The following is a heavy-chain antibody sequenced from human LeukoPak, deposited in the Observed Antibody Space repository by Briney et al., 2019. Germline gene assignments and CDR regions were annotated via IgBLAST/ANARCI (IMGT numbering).Heavy chain of an antibody. CDR2: ILFDGSNK. CDR3: AREGARRDGYNSGLDY. CDR1: GFTLSSYV. D-gene: IGHD5-24*01. J-gene: IGHJ4*02. Sequence: PGRSLRLSCAPSGFTLSSYVMHWVRQAPGKGLEWVAVILFDGSNKYYADSVKGRFTISRDNSKNTLYLQVNSLRAEDTAVYYCAREGARRDGYNSGLDYWGQGTLVTVSS. V-gene: IGHV3-30*04.